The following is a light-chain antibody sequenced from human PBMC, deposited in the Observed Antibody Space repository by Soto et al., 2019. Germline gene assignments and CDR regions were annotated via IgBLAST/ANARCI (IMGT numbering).Light chain of an antibody. V-gene: IGKV3-20*01. J-gene: IGKJ5*01. CDR3: QQYGSSEII. CDR2: DIS. Sequence: EVVMTQSPATLSVSPGERVTLSCRARQSLTNPYIAWYQQKPGQAPRLLIYDISSRATGIRDRFSGSVSGTDFTLTISRLEPEDFAVFYCQQYGSSEIIFGQGTRLEIK. CDR1: QSLTNPY.